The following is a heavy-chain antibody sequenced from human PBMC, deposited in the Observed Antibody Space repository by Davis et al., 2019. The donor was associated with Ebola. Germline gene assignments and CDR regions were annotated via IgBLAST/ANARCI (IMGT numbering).Heavy chain of an antibody. CDR2: ISYTGNT. CDR3: ARLTGNYFGY. Sequence: SESLSLSCAASGGSFSGYYGSWIRQAPGKGLDWIGSISYTGNTYYNPSLKSPLTISVDTSKNQFLLKLRSVTVADTAVYYCARLTGNYFGYWGQGTLVTVSS. D-gene: IGHD7-27*01. J-gene: IGHJ4*02. V-gene: IGHV4-39*01. CDR1: GGSFSGYY.